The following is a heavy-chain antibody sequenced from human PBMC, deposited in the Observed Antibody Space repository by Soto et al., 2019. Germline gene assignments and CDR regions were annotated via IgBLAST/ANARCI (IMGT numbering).Heavy chain of an antibody. CDR1: GGSISSGGYY. CDR2: IYYSGST. D-gene: IGHD5-18*01. V-gene: IGHV4-31*03. CDR3: ARGDVDTAMPSMSWFDP. Sequence: SETLSLTCTVSGGSISSGGYYWSWIRQHPGKGLEWIGYIYYSGSTYYNPSLKSRVTISVDTSKNQFSLKLSSVTAADTAVYYCARGDVDTAMPSMSWFDPWGQGTLVTVSS. J-gene: IGHJ5*02.